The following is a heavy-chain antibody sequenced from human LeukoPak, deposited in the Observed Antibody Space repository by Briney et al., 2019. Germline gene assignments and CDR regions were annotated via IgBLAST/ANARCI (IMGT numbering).Heavy chain of an antibody. V-gene: IGHV4-59*01. CDR2: IYYSGST. D-gene: IGHD2-2*01. CDR3: ARVRDCSSTSCYPLDAFDI. Sequence: SETLSLTCTVSGGSINSYYWSWIRQPPGKGLEWIGYIYYSGSTNYNPSLKSRVTISVDTSKNQFSLKLSSVTAADTAVYYCARVRDCSSTSCYPLDAFDIWGQGTMVTVSS. CDR1: GGSINSYY. J-gene: IGHJ3*02.